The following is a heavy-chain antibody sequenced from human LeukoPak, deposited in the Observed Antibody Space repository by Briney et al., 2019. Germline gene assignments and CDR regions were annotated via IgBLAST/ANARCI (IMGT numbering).Heavy chain of an antibody. CDR3: AKALPLFYFDSSGPINY. J-gene: IGHJ4*02. CDR1: GFTFDNYA. Sequence: GGSLRLSCAASGFTFDNYAMHWVRQAPGKGLEWVSGISWNSGTKIYGDSVKGRFTISRDNSKNTLYLQMNSLRAEDTAVYYCAKALPLFYFDSSGPINYWGQGTLVTVSS. CDR2: ISWNSGTK. D-gene: IGHD3-22*01. V-gene: IGHV3-9*01.